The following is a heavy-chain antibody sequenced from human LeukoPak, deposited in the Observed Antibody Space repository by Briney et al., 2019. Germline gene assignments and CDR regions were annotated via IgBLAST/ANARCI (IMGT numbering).Heavy chain of an antibody. CDR2: ISGSGGST. D-gene: IGHD3-22*01. CDR3: AKRHYYDSSGYLAAFDI. J-gene: IGHJ3*02. Sequence: EGSLRLSCAASGFTFSSYAMSWVRQAPGKGLEWVSTISGSGGSTYYADSVKGRSTISRDNSKNTLYLQMNSLRAEDTAVYYCAKRHYYDSSGYLAAFDIWGQGTMVIVSS. CDR1: GFTFSSYA. V-gene: IGHV3-23*01.